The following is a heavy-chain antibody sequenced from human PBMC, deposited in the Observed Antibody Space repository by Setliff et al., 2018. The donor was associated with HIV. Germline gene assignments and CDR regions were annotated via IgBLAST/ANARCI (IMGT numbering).Heavy chain of an antibody. Sequence: PSETLSLTCTVSGGSISSYYWSWIRQPPGKGLEWIGYIYYSGSTNYNPSLKSRVTISVDTSKNQFSLKLSSVTAADTAVYYCVSFAEYSSSSSHYYYYMDVWGKGATVTSP. D-gene: IGHD6-6*01. CDR2: IYYSGST. V-gene: IGHV4-59*08. CDR3: VSFAEYSSSSSHYYYYMDV. CDR1: GGSISSYY. J-gene: IGHJ6*03.